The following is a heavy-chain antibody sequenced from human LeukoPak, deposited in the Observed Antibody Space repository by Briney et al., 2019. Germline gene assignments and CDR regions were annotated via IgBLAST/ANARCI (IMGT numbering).Heavy chain of an antibody. D-gene: IGHD2-2*01. CDR3: AREWGLSCSSTSCCVGGYGMDV. CDR2: INPSGGST. V-gene: IGHV1-46*01. J-gene: IGHJ6*02. Sequence: ASVKVSCKASGYTFTSYYMHWVRQAPGQGFEWMGIINPSGGSTSYAQKFQGRVTMTRDTSTSTVYMELSSLRSEDTAVYYCAREWGLSCSSTSCCVGGYGMDVWGQGTTVTVSS. CDR1: GYTFTSYY.